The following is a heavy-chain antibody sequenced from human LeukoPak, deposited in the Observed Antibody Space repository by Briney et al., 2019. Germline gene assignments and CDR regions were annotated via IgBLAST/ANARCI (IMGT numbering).Heavy chain of an antibody. D-gene: IGHD3-9*01. CDR3: ARGVERYFDSNYYYYMDV. V-gene: IGHV3-48*03. CDR2: ISSSGSTI. CDR1: GFTFDDYA. Sequence: PGGSLRLSCAASGFTFDDYAMNWVRQAPGKGLEWVSYISSSGSTIYYADSVKGRFTISRDNAKNSLYLQMNSLRAEDTAVYYCARGVERYFDSNYYYYMDVWGKGTTVTISS. J-gene: IGHJ6*03.